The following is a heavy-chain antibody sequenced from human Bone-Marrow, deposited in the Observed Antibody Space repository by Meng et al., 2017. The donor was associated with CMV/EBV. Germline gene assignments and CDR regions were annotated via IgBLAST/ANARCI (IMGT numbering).Heavy chain of an antibody. CDR2: IYYSGST. V-gene: IGHV4-61*01. J-gene: IGHJ6*02. Sequence: SETLSLTCTVSGGSVNNDNYYWSWIRQPPGKGLEWIGYIYYSGSTRYNPSLKSRVTISVDMSKNRFSLRLNSMTAADTAVYYCARDRWVEMATTAHYYGMDVWGQGTTVTVSS. CDR3: ARDRWVEMATTAHYYGMDV. D-gene: IGHD5-24*01. CDR1: GGSVNNDNYY.